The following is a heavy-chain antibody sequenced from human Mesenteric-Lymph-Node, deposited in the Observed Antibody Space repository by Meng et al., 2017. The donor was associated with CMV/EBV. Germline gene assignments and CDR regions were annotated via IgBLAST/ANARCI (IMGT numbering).Heavy chain of an antibody. D-gene: IGHD2-15*01. CDR1: GFTFGSRW. J-gene: IGHJ5*02. CDR2: IRDDGSQG. V-gene: IGHV3-7*03. Sequence: GESLKISCVGTGFTFGSRWMIWVRQAPGKGLEWVATIRDDGSQGFYVDSVKGRFTISRNNAKNSLYLEMNKLRVEDTAVYYCARAGGYANWFDAWGQGSLVTVSS. CDR3: ARAGGYANWFDA.